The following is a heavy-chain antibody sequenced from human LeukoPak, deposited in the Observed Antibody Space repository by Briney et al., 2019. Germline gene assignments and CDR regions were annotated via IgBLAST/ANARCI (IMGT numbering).Heavy chain of an antibody. Sequence: GGSLRLSCAASGLTFSNHAMNWVRQAPGKGLEWVTVISNSGGSTYYADSVKGRFTISRDNSKNTLYLQMNSLRAEDTAVYYCAKIGITGTTYWGQGTLVTVSS. V-gene: IGHV3-23*01. CDR3: AKIGITGTTY. J-gene: IGHJ4*02. CDR1: GLTFSNHA. D-gene: IGHD1-7*01. CDR2: ISNSGGST.